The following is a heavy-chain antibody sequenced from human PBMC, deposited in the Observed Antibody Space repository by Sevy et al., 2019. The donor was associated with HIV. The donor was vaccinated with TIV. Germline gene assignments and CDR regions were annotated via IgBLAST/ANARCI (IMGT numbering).Heavy chain of an antibody. CDR2: ITTSGGTI. CDR3: ARDKMGGSFDI. D-gene: IGHD2-8*01. Sequence: GGSLRLSCAASGFTFRSYDMNWVRQAPGKGLEWVAFITTSGGTIYYADSVKGRFTVSRDSAENSLYLQMNSLRVEDTAVYYCARDKMGGSFDIWGQGTMVTVSS. J-gene: IGHJ3*02. V-gene: IGHV3-48*01. CDR1: GFTFRSYD.